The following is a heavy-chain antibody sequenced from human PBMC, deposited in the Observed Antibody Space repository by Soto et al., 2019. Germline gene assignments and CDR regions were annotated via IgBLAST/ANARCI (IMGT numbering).Heavy chain of an antibody. Sequence: SETLSLTCVVSNFSISSGYYWGWIRQSPGKGLEWIASIYRSGTTSYNPSLRSRVTISVDPSKNQFSLMLTAVTAADTAVYYCARTHSGSYYSVFNYWGRGSLATVSS. CDR1: NFSISSGYY. D-gene: IGHD1-26*01. V-gene: IGHV4-38-2*01. CDR3: ARTHSGSYYSVFNY. J-gene: IGHJ4*02. CDR2: IYRSGTT.